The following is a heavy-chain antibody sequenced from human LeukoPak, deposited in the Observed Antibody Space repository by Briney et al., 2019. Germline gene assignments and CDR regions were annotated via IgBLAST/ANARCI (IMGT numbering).Heavy chain of an antibody. V-gene: IGHV3-48*04. CDR2: ISSSGSTI. Sequence: QAGGSLRLSCTASGFPFSSSSMNWVRQAPGKGLEWVSYISSSGSTIYYADSVKGRFTISRDNAKHSLYLQMNSLRAEDTAVYYCARGLSLCDSGGSCYSLNYWGQGTLVTVSS. CDR1: GFPFSSSS. CDR3: ARGLSLCDSGGSCYSLNY. D-gene: IGHD2-15*01. J-gene: IGHJ4*02.